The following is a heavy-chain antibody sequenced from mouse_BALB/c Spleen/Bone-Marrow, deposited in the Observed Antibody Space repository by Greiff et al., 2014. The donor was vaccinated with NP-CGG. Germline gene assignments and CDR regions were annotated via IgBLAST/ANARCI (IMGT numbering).Heavy chain of an antibody. CDR2: INPSNGGT. Sequence: QVQLQQSGAELVKPGASVKLSCKASGYTFTSYYMYWVKQRPGQGLEWIGRINPSNGGTNFNEKFKSKATLTVDKSSSTAYMQLSSLTSEDSAVYYCTRGDDYDEEFAYWGQGTLVTVSA. J-gene: IGHJ3*01. CDR3: TRGDDYDEEFAY. CDR1: GYTFTSYY. D-gene: IGHD2-4*01. V-gene: IGHV1-53*01.